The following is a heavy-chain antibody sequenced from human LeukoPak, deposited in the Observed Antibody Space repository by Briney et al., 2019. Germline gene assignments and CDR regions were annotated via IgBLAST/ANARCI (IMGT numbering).Heavy chain of an antibody. CDR3: ARAGRYCSGDSCYPAVFVY. J-gene: IGHJ4*02. D-gene: IGHD2-15*01. CDR1: GYTFTNYG. V-gene: IGHV1-18*01. Sequence: RASVKVSCKASGYTFTNYGIIWVRQAPGRGLEWMGWNSAYNDNTNYAQKFQGRVTMTTDTSTNTAYMELRSLTSDDTAVYYCARAGRYCSGDSCYPAVFVYWGQGTLVTVSS. CDR2: NSAYNDNT.